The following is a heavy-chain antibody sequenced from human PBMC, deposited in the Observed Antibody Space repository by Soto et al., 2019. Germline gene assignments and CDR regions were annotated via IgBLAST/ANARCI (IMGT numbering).Heavy chain of an antibody. J-gene: IGHJ3*02. Sequence: TSGMCVSWIRQPPGKALEWLALIDWDDDKYYSTSLKTRLTISKDTSKNQVVLTMTNMDPVDTATYYCARIRYYDSSGYYRIDAFDIWGQGTMVTVSS. CDR2: IDWDDDK. CDR3: ARIRYYDSSGYYRIDAFDI. V-gene: IGHV2-70*01. CDR1: TSGMC. D-gene: IGHD3-22*01.